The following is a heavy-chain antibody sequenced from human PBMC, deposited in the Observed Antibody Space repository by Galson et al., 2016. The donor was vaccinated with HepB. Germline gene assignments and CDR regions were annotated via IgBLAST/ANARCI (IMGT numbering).Heavy chain of an antibody. J-gene: IGHJ4*02. Sequence: SLRLSCAASGLTFSSYTLRWVRQAPGKGPEWVSLISSTSEFPFYADSVTGRFTISRDNSKNSVYLQMNRLRAEDTAVYYCAIFWGDGYNSLDHWGQGTLVTVSS. D-gene: IGHD5-24*01. CDR2: ISSTSEFP. CDR3: AIFWGDGYNSLDH. V-gene: IGHV3-21*01. CDR1: GLTFSSYT.